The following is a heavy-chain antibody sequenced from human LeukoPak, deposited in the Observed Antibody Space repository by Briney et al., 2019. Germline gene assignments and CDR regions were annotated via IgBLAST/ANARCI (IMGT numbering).Heavy chain of an antibody. CDR3: ARDVWIFGVVDDAFDI. Sequence: ASVKVSCKASGYTFTSYGISWVRQAPGQGLEWMGWISAYNGNTNYAQKLQGRVTMTTDTSTSTAYMELRSLRSDDTAVYYCARDVWIFGVVDDAFDIWGQGTMVTVSS. J-gene: IGHJ3*02. CDR1: GYTFTSYG. CDR2: ISAYNGNT. V-gene: IGHV1-18*01. D-gene: IGHD3-3*01.